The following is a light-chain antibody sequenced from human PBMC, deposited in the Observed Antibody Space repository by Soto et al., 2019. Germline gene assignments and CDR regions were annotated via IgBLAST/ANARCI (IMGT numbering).Light chain of an antibody. J-gene: IGKJ2*01. CDR1: QSVSSY. Sequence: EIVLTQSPATLSLSPGERATLSCRATQSVSSYLAWYQQKPGQAPRLLIYDASNRATGIPARFSGGGSGTDFTLPISSLEPEDFAVYYCQQRSNWPRTFGQGTKLEIK. CDR2: DAS. V-gene: IGKV3-11*01. CDR3: QQRSNWPRT.